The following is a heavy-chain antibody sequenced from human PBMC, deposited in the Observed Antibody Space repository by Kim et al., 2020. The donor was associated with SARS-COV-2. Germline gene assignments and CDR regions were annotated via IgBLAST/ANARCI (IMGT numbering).Heavy chain of an antibody. J-gene: IGHJ6*02. V-gene: IGHV5-51*01. D-gene: IGHD4-17*01. CDR3: ARLATVTTSPTYYYYYGMDV. CDR2: IFAGDSDT. CDR1: GYSFTNYW. Sequence: GESLKISCKGSGYSFTNYWIGWVRQMPGKGLEWMGIIFAGDSDTRYSPSFQGQVTISVDKSISTAYLQWSSLKTSDTAIYYCARLATVTTSPTYYYYYGMDVWGQGTTVTVS.